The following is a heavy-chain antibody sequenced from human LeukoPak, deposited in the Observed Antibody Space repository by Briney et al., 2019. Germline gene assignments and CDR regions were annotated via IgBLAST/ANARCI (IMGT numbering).Heavy chain of an antibody. Sequence: PSETLSLTCTVSGGSISRYYWSWIRQPPGKGLEWIGVINHSGSTNYNPSLKSRVTISVDTSKNQFSLKLSSVTAADTAVYYCARGFDYWGQGILVTVSS. CDR2: INHSGST. J-gene: IGHJ4*02. CDR1: GGSISRYY. CDR3: ARGFDY. V-gene: IGHV4-34*01.